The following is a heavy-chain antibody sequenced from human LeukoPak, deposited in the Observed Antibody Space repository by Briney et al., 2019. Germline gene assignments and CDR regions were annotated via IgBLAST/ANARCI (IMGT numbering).Heavy chain of an antibody. CDR2: ISGSGGST. D-gene: IGHD6-19*01. CDR3: AKLWGSTSDWYPSDY. J-gene: IGHJ4*02. Sequence: GGSLRLPCAASGFTFTSYAMSWVRRAPGKGLEWVSAISGSGGSTYYADSVKGRFTISRDNSKKVLHLQMNTLRAEDTAVYYCAKLWGSTSDWYPSDYWGQGTLVTVSS. CDR1: GFTFTSYA. V-gene: IGHV3-23*01.